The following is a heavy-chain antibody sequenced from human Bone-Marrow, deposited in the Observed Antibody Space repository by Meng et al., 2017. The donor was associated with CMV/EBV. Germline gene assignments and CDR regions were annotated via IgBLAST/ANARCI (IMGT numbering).Heavy chain of an antibody. CDR2: MNWNGGST. CDR1: GFTFDDYG. Sequence: GGSLRLSCAASGFTFDDYGMSWVRQTPGKGLEWVSGMNWNGGSTGYADSVKGRFTISRDNAKNSLYLQMNSLRVEDTALYYCAREGDYNGYYYGMDVWGQGTTVTFSS. V-gene: IGHV3-20*04. D-gene: IGHD4-11*01. J-gene: IGHJ6*02. CDR3: AREGDYNGYYYGMDV.